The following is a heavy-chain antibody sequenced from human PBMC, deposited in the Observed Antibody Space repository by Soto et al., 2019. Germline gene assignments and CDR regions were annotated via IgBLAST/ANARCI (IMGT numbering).Heavy chain of an antibody. V-gene: IGHV1-69*08. CDR2: IIPILGIA. CDR1: GGTFSGYT. J-gene: IGHJ6*03. Sequence: QVQLVQSGAEVKKPGSSVKVSCKASGGTFSGYTISWVRQAPGQGLEWMGRIIPILGIANYAQKFQGRVTITADKSTSTAYMELSSLRSEDTAVYYCARDEEATITSYYYYYMDVWGKGTTVTVSS. CDR3: ARDEEATITSYYYYYMDV. D-gene: IGHD5-12*01.